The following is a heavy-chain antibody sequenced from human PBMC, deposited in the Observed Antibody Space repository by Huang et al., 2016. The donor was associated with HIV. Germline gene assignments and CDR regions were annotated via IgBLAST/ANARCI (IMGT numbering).Heavy chain of an antibody. CDR1: GFTFRDYS. V-gene: IGHV3-21*06. CDR3: ARRYNWNYVAHGFDI. D-gene: IGHD1-7*01. CDR2: ISGSSTYI. Sequence: EVQLVESGGGLVRPGGSLTLSCAASGFTFRDYSMSWVRQGPGKGLEWVSHISGSSTYIYYVDAVKGRFAISRDNAKNLLFLQMNSLRAEDTALYYCARRYNWNYVAHGFDIWGQGTMVTVSS. J-gene: IGHJ3*02.